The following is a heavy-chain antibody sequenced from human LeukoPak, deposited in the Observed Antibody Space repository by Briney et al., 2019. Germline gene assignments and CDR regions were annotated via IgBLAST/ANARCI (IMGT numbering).Heavy chain of an antibody. J-gene: IGHJ5*02. CDR1: GYSFTTYW. CDR2: IYPGDSAT. D-gene: IGHD3-22*01. V-gene: IGHV5-51*01. CDR3: ARQRDDAYDSSGYFGA. Sequence: GESLKISCKGSGYSFTTYWIGWVRQMPGKGLEWMGIIYPGDSATTYRPSFRGQVTISVDKSISTAYLQWSSLKASDTAMYYCARQRDDAYDSSGYFGAWGQGTLVTVSS.